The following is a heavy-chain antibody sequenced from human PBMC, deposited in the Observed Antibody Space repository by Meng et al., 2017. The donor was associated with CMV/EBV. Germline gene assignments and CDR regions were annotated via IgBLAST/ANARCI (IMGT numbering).Heavy chain of an antibody. D-gene: IGHD2-2*01. Sequence: GGSLRLSCAASGFTFDIYGLHWARQAPGKGLGWVAFIRYDGSSTYSSDSVKGRFTISRDNSKNTMYLQMNSLTTEDTAIYYCAKDLWVRQLNTSPSFGYWGQGTLVTVSS. CDR2: IRYDGSST. CDR1: GFTFDIYG. CDR3: AKDLWVRQLNTSPSFGY. J-gene: IGHJ4*02. V-gene: IGHV3-30*02.